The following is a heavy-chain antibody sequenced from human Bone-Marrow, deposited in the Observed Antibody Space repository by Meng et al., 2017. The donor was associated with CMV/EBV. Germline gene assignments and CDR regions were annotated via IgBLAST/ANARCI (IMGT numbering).Heavy chain of an antibody. CDR2: IYWDDDK. V-gene: IGHV2-5*02. Sequence: QITMKEAGPTMVKPTPTLTLTCTFLGLSLSTSGVGVGWIRQPPGKALEWLALIYWDDDKRYSPSLKSRFTITKDTSKNQVVLTMTNMDPVDTATYYCAHRQVRGYFDYWGQGTLVTVSS. J-gene: IGHJ4*02. D-gene: IGHD3-10*01. CDR3: AHRQVRGYFDY. CDR1: GLSLSTSGVG.